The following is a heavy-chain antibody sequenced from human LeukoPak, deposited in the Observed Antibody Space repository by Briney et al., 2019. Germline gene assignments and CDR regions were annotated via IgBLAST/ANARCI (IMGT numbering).Heavy chain of an antibody. D-gene: IGHD3-22*01. V-gene: IGHV4-34*01. CDR1: GGSISSDY. J-gene: IGHJ4*02. Sequence: SETLSLTCTVSGGSISSDYWSWIRQPPGKGLEWIGEINHSGSTNYNPSLKSRVTISVDTSKNQFSLKLSSVTAADTAVYYCARVYSSGYNHYFDYWGQGTLVTVSS. CDR3: ARVYSSGYNHYFDY. CDR2: INHSGST.